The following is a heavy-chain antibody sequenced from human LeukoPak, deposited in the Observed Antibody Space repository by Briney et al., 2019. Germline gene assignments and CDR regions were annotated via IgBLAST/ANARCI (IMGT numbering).Heavy chain of an antibody. J-gene: IGHJ4*02. CDR2: INPKSGGT. Sequence: ASVKVSCKASGYTFTDYYMHWVRQAPGQGLEWMGWINPKSGGTNYAQKFLGGVTMTRDTSISTAYMEPSRLRSDDTAVYYCARDNREYYDILSAGSCFDYWGQGTLVTVSS. CDR1: GYTFTDYY. CDR3: ARDNREYYDILSAGSCFDY. D-gene: IGHD3-9*01. V-gene: IGHV1-2*02.